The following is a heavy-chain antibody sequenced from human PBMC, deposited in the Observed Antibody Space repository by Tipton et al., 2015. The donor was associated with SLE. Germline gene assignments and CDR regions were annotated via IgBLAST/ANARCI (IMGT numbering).Heavy chain of an antibody. Sequence: SLRLSCAASGFTFSSYGMHWVRQAPGKGLEWVAFIRYDGSNKYYADSVKGRFTISRDNSKNTLYLQMNSLRAEDTAVYYCARESEQEAPFHIWGQGTMVTVSS. D-gene: IGHD3-3*01. J-gene: IGHJ3*02. CDR2: IRYDGSNK. V-gene: IGHV3-30*02. CDR1: GFTFSSYG. CDR3: ARESEQEAPFHI.